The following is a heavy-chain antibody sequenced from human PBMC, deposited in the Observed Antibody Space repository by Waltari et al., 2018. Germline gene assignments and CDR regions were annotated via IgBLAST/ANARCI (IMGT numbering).Heavy chain of an antibody. V-gene: IGHV4-34*01. Sequence: QVQLQQWGAGLLKPSETLSLTCAVYGGSFSDYYWTWIRQPPGKGLEWIGEINRGGSTRHSAAFEVRVTISVDSSKHQLSLRLTSVAAADTAVDYCARGACSDTSCYANYYYMDVWGKGTAVTVSS. CDR1: GGSFSDYY. CDR2: INRGGST. CDR3: ARGACSDTSCYANYYYMDV. J-gene: IGHJ6*03. D-gene: IGHD2-2*01.